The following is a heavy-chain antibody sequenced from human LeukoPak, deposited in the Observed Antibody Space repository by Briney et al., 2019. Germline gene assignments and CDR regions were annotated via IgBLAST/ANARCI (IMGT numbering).Heavy chain of an antibody. CDR3: ARRAGEYSHPYDY. CDR1: GFTVSSNS. Sequence: GGSLRLSCTVSGFTVSSNSWSWVRQAPGKGLEWVSFIYSGGKTHSSDSVKGRFTISRDNSKNTLYLQMSSLRAEDTAIYYCARRAGEYSHPYDYWGQGTLVTVSS. D-gene: IGHD2-15*01. J-gene: IGHJ4*02. V-gene: IGHV3-53*01. CDR2: IYSGGKT.